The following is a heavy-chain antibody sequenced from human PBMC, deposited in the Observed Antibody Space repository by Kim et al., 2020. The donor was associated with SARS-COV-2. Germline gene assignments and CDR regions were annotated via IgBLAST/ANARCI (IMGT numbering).Heavy chain of an antibody. V-gene: IGHV2-70*11. J-gene: IGHJ6*03. CDR3: ARLRGTGTTRSQSYRYYMDV. CDR2: IDWDDDR. CDR1: GFSLSTSGMC. D-gene: IGHD1-7*01. Sequence: SGPTLVNPTQTLTLTCTFSGFSLSTSGMCVSWIRQSPGKALEWLARIDWDDDRYYNKPIKTRLTSSKETSKNQVVLIMTNMDPVDTATYYCARLRGTGTTRSQSYRYYMDVWGKGTMVTVSS.